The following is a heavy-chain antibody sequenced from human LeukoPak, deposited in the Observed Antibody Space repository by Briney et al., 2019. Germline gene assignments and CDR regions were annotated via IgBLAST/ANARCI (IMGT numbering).Heavy chain of an antibody. J-gene: IGHJ4*02. CDR3: ARLTSGYYLY. D-gene: IGHD3-22*01. CDR2: IYYSGST. Sequence: SETLSLTCTVYGGSISSSSYYCGWIRQPPGKGLEWIGSIYYSGSTYYNPSLKSRVTISVDTSKNQFPLKLSSVTAADTAVYYCARLTSGYYLYWGQGTLVTVSS. CDR1: GGSISSSSYY. V-gene: IGHV4-39*01.